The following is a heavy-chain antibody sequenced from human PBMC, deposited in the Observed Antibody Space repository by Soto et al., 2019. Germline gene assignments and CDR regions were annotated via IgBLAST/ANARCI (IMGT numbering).Heavy chain of an antibody. J-gene: IGHJ6*02. CDR2: IYWDDDE. D-gene: IGHD2-15*01. CDR1: GFSLSTSGVG. CDR3: AHKGGRGAGMDV. V-gene: IGHV2-5*02. Sequence: QITLKESGPTLVRPTQTLTLTCTFSGFSLSTSGVGVTWIRQPPGKALEWLALIYWDDDERYSPSLKSRLTITKDTPKNQVVLTMTNMDPVDAATYYCAHKGGRGAGMDVWGQGTTVIVSS.